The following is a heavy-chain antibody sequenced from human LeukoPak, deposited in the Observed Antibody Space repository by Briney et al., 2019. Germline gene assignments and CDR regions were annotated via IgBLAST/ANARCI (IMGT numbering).Heavy chain of an antibody. D-gene: IGHD3-16*01. CDR3: AKKGGNNDYSYIDY. J-gene: IGHJ4*02. CDR1: GFTFRSYT. Sequence: GGSLRLSCAASGFTFRSYTMHWVRQAPGKGPEWVAVISYDENNKYYADSVKGRFTISRDNSKNTLYLHMNSLRTEDTAVYYCAKKGGNNDYSYIDYWGQGTLVTVSS. V-gene: IGHV3-30-3*01. CDR2: ISYDENNK.